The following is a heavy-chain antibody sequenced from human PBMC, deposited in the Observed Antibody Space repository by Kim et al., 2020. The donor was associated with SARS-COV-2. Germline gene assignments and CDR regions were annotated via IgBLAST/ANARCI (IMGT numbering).Heavy chain of an antibody. D-gene: IGHD3-22*01. V-gene: IGHV4-59*08. CDR2: IYYSGST. J-gene: IGHJ6*02. CDR1: GGYISSYY. Sequence: SETLSLTCTVSGGYISSYYWSWIRQPPGKGLEWIGYIYYSGSTNYNPSLKSRVTISVDTSKNQFSLKLSSVTAADTAVYYCARLGYYYDSSGYYYDYGMDVWGQGTTVTVSS. CDR3: ARLGYYYDSSGYYYDYGMDV.